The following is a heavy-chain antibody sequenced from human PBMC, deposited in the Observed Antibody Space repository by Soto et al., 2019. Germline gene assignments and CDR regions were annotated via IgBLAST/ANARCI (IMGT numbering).Heavy chain of an antibody. D-gene: IGHD4-17*01. CDR3: AKDREYGDFFDD. CDR1: GFTFSSYS. V-gene: IGHV3-23*01. J-gene: IGHJ4*02. Sequence: XGSLRLTCAASGFTFSSYSMSWVRQAPGKGLEWVSAISGSGGSTYYADSVKGRFTISRDNSKNTLYLQMNSMRAEDTAVYYCAKDREYGDFFDDWGQGTLVTVSS. CDR2: ISGSGGST.